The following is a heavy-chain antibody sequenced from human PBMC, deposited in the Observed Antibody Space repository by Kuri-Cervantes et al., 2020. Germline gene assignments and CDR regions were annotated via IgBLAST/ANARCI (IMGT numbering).Heavy chain of an antibody. CDR2: INPNSGGT. D-gene: IGHD1-7*01. CDR1: GYTFTGYY. J-gene: IGHJ6*02. Sequence: ASVKVSCKASGYTFTGYYMHWVRQAPGQGLEWMGWINPNSGGTNYAQKFQGRVTMTGDTSISTAYMELSRLRSDDTAVYYCARDRITGTTFHYYYYYGMDVWGQGTTVTVSS. V-gene: IGHV1-2*02. CDR3: ARDRITGTTFHYYYYYGMDV.